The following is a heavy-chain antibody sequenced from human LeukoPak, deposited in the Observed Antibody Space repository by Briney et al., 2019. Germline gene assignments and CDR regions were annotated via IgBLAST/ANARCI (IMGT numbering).Heavy chain of an antibody. CDR3: VRMAEAAVVTPWAHFDY. CDR2: ITSRSSTSSPPNTI. V-gene: IGHV3-48*02. D-gene: IGHD4-23*01. Sequence: GGSLRLSCEASGSVFSDYTMNWVRQIPGKGLEWISSITSRSSTSSPPNTIYYADSVKGRFTISRDNAKNSLYLQMNSMRDEDMAVYFCVRMAEAAVVTPWAHFDYWGQGTLVTVSS. J-gene: IGHJ4*02. CDR1: GSVFSDYT.